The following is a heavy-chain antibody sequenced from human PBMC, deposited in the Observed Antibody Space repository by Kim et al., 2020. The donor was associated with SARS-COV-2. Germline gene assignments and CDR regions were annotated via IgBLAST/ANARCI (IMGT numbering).Heavy chain of an antibody. Sequence: GGSLRLSCAASGFTFSDYCMNWVRQAPGKGLEWVAKIKHGGTTKYYVDSVKGRFTISRDNAKNTLYLQMNSLRAEDTAVYYCATSSYYATDYWGQGFLVT. CDR1: GFTFSDYC. J-gene: IGHJ4*02. D-gene: IGHD3-3*01. CDR3: ATSSYYATDY. V-gene: IGHV3-7*01. CDR2: IKHGGTTK.